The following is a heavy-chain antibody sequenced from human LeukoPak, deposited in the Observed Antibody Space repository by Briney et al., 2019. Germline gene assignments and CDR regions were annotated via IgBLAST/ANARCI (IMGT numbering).Heavy chain of an antibody. Sequence: PGGSLRLSCAASGFTFSSYWVSWVRQAPGKGLEWVANIKQDGSEKYYVDSVKGRFTISRDNAKNSLYLQMNSLRAEDTAVYYCAREGDGYNRDWGQGTLVTVSS. D-gene: IGHD5-24*01. J-gene: IGHJ4*02. CDR1: GFTFSSYW. CDR3: AREGDGYNRD. CDR2: IKQDGSEK. V-gene: IGHV3-7*01.